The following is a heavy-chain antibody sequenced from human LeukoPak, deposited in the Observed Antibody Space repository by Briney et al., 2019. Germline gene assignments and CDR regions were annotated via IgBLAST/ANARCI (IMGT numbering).Heavy chain of an antibody. CDR3: ARKAGGYCGGDCYSTPNWFDP. CDR1: GGSISSYY. CDR2: IYYSGST. Sequence: PSETLSLTCTVSGGSISSYYWSWIRQPPGKGLEWIGYIYYSGSTNYNPSLKSRVTISVDTSKNQFSLKLSSVTAADTAVYYCARKAGGYCGGDCYSTPNWFDPWGQGTLVTVSS. V-gene: IGHV4-59*08. D-gene: IGHD2-21*02. J-gene: IGHJ5*02.